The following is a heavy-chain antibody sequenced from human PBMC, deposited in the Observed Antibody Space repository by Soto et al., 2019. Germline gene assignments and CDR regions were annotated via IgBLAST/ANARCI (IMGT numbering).Heavy chain of an antibody. V-gene: IGHV3-30-3*01. CDR3: ARDQGYIVVETAIYQYGMDV. CDR2: ISYDGSNK. Sequence: GGSLRLSCAASGFTFSSYAMHWVRQAPGKGLEWVAVISYDGSNKYYADSVKGRFTISRDNSKNTLYLQMNSLRDEDTAVYYCARDQGYIVVETAIYQYGMDVWGQGTTVTVSS. J-gene: IGHJ6*02. CDR1: GFTFSSYA. D-gene: IGHD2-21*02.